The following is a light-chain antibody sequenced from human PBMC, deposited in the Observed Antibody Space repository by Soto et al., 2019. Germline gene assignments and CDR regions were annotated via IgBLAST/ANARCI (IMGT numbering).Light chain of an antibody. J-gene: IGKJ1*01. V-gene: IGKV2-28*01. CDR2: LGS. Sequence: DIVMTQSPLSLHVTPGEPASISCRSSQSLLDSNGYNYLDWYLQKPGQSPQLLIYLGSNRASGVPDRFSGGGSGTDFTLKISRVEAEDVGVYYCMQDLQTRTFGQGTKVDIK. CDR1: QSLLDSNGYNY. CDR3: MQDLQTRT.